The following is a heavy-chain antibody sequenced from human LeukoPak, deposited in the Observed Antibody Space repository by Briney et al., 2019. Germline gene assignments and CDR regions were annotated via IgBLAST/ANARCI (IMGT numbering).Heavy chain of an antibody. J-gene: IGHJ4*02. Sequence: PGGPLRLSCVASGFTFSSYSIHWVRQAPGKGLEWVSVISNDGNTKYYADSVKGRFTISRDNSKNTLYLQINSLRTEDTAVYYCARERAVNGWTSAHFDYWGQGTLVTVSS. V-gene: IGHV3-30*14. D-gene: IGHD6-19*01. CDR1: GFTFSSYS. CDR3: ARERAVNGWTSAHFDY. CDR2: ISNDGNTK.